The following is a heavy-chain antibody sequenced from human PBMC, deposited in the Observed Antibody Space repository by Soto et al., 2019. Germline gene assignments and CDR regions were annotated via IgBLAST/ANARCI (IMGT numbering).Heavy chain of an antibody. V-gene: IGHV2-70*01. CDR3: AGPHRPFDY. Sequence: YGPTLVNPTQTLTLTCTFSGFSLSTSGMFVSWIRQPPGKALEWLALIDWDDDKYYSTSLKTRLTISKDNSKNQVVLTMTNMDPVDTATYYCAGPHRPFDYWGQGTLVNVSS. J-gene: IGHJ4*02. CDR1: GFSLSTSGMF. CDR2: IDWDDDK.